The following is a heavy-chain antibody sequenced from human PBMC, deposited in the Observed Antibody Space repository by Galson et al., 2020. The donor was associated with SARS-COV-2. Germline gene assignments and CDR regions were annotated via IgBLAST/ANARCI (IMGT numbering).Heavy chain of an antibody. CDR2: VFYTGSS. V-gene: IGHV4-59*02. J-gene: IGHJ6*02. CDR1: GYSVRSYY. Sequence: ETSETRSLTCTVSGYSVRSYYWSWIRQPPGKGLEWIGFVFYTGSSNHNPSLKSRVTMSVDTSKNQFSLNLNSVTAADTAVYYCATYGDHGMDIWGQGITVTVSS. D-gene: IGHD4-17*01. CDR3: ATYGDHGMDI.